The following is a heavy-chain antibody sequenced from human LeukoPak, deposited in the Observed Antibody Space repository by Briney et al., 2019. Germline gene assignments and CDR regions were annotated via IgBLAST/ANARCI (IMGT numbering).Heavy chain of an antibody. Sequence: GGSLRLSCAASGFTFRSYSMSWVRQAPGKGLEWVANIKQDGSEKYYVDSVKGRFTISRDNAKNSLYLQMNSLRAEDTAVYYCARVSGDIWGQGTMVTVSS. J-gene: IGHJ3*02. CDR1: GFTFRSYS. CDR3: ARVSGDI. CDR2: IKQDGSEK. V-gene: IGHV3-7*01.